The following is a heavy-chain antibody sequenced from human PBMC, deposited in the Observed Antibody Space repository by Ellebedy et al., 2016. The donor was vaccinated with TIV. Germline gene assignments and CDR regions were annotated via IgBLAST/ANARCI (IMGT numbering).Heavy chain of an antibody. V-gene: IGHV4-39*07. Sequence: MPSETLSLTCTVSGDSIDTSTYYWGWIRQPQGQGLEWIGRFYYGGSAYYNPSLKRRVTMSLDTSKSQVSLKLSSVTAADTAVYYCARDFERRIPAAGGMFYFDFWGQGALVTVAS. CDR1: GDSIDTSTYY. D-gene: IGHD6-13*01. CDR3: ARDFERRIPAAGGMFYFDF. J-gene: IGHJ4*02. CDR2: FYYGGSA.